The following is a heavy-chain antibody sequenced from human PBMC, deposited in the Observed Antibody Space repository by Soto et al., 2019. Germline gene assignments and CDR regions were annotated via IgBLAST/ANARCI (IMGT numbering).Heavy chain of an antibody. Sequence: QVQLVESGGGVVQPGRSLRLSCSASGFTFSDFEMYWIRQAPGKGLDWVSFISYDGSNQYYAGSVKGRFTISRDNSKNTLFLPKSSLRPEDTAVYFCARRTGTAPRFDFWGQGTLVTVSS. V-gene: IGHV3-30-3*01. CDR3: ARRTGTAPRFDF. CDR2: ISYDGSNQ. CDR1: GFTFSDFE. J-gene: IGHJ4*02. D-gene: IGHD1-7*01.